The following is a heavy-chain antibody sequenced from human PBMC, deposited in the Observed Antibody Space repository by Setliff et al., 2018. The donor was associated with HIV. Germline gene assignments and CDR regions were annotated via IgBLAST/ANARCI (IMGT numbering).Heavy chain of an antibody. J-gene: IGHJ4*02. CDR1: GGSFSGYY. D-gene: IGHD3-16*01. V-gene: IGHV4-34*01. CDR3: ARTPHYYDYAWGSYGAPLYYFDH. Sequence: SETLSLTCAVYGGSFSGYYWTWIRQPPGKGLEWIGDINHRGDTKYNPSLRSRFTISRDNAKNSLYLQMNSLRAEDTAVYYCARTPHYYDYAWGSYGAPLYYFDHWGQGTLVTVSS. CDR2: INHRGDT.